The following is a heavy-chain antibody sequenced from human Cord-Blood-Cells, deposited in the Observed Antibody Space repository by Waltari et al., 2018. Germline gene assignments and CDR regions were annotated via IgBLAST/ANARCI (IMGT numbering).Heavy chain of an antibody. D-gene: IGHD3-3*01. V-gene: IGHV1-69*09. CDR1: GGTFSSYA. J-gene: IGHJ3*02. CDR2: GIPILCRA. CDR3: ARAFRGAFCSGYYDACDI. Sequence: QVQLVQSGAEVKKPGSSVKVSCKASGGTFSSYAISWVRQAPGQGHEWMGSGIPILCRANGAQEVRVRVTITADKASSTAYMWLSSLRAEDTALYDCARAFRGAFCSGYYDACDIWGQGTMVTVSS.